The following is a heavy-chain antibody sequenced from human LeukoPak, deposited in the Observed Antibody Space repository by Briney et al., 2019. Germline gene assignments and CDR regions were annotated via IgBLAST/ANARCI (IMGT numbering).Heavy chain of an antibody. CDR2: IPYDGSNK. Sequence: GGSLRLSCAASGFTFSSYAMHWVRQAPGKGLEWVAVIPYDGSNKYYADSVKGRFTISRDNSKNTLYLQMNSLRAEDTAVYYCARANGGTFDYWGQGTLVTVSS. D-gene: IGHD4-23*01. CDR1: GFTFSSYA. J-gene: IGHJ4*02. CDR3: ARANGGTFDY. V-gene: IGHV3-30*01.